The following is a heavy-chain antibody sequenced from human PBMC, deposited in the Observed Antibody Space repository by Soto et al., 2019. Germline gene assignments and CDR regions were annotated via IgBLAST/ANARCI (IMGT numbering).Heavy chain of an antibody. Sequence: VQLVESGGGLVQPGGSLRLSCAASGFTFSSYGMNWVRQAPGKGLEWVSDISSSSTTIYYADSVKGRFTIFRDNAKNSLYLQLNSLRDEDTAVYYCARSPYYYDSSNYYGYWGQGTLVTVSS. D-gene: IGHD3-22*01. J-gene: IGHJ4*02. CDR1: GFTFSSYG. CDR3: ARSPYYYDSSNYYGY. CDR2: ISSSSTTI. V-gene: IGHV3-48*02.